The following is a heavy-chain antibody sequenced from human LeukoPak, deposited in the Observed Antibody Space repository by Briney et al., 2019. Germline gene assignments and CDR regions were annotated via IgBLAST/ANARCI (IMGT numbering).Heavy chain of an antibody. J-gene: IGHJ4*02. CDR2: INHSGST. CDR1: GGSFSGYY. Sequence: PSETLSLTCAVYGGSFSGYYWSWIRQPPGKGLEWIGEINHSGSTNYNPSLKSRVTIPVDTSKNQFSLKLSSVTAADTAVYYCARSSVWFGEPTLDYWGQGTLVTVSS. CDR3: ARSSVWFGEPTLDY. D-gene: IGHD3-10*01. V-gene: IGHV4-34*01.